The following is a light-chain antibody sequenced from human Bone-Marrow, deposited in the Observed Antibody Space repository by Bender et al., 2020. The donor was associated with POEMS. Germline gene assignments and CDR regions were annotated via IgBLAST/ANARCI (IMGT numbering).Light chain of an antibody. CDR1: RSDIGMFNF. CDR3: SSYTSTSNIVL. CDR2: EVT. J-gene: IGLJ2*01. V-gene: IGLV2-14*01. Sequence: QSALTQPASVSGSPGQSITISCTGSRSDIGMFNFVSWYQQHPGKAPKLIVYEVTTRPSGVSERFSGSKSVNTASLTISGLQAEDEADYYCSSYTSTSNIVLFGGGTKLTVL.